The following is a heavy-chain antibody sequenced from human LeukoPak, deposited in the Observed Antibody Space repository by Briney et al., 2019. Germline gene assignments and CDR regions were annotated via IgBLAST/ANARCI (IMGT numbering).Heavy chain of an antibody. D-gene: IGHD3-3*01. V-gene: IGHV1-18*01. CDR1: GYTFTSYG. CDR3: ARDQPYYDFWSGYPNWFDP. J-gene: IGHJ5*02. CDR2: ISAYNGNT. Sequence: GGSLRLSCAASGYTFTSYGISWVRQAPGQGLEWMGWISAYNGNTNYAQKLQGRVTMTPDTSTSTAYMELRSLRSDDTAVYYCARDQPYYDFWSGYPNWFDPWGQGTLVTVSS.